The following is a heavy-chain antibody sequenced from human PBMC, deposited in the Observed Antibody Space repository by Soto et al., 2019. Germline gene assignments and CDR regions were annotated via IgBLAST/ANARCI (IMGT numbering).Heavy chain of an antibody. Sequence: QVQLVESGGGVVQPGRSLSLSCAASGFTFSAFVMHWVRQAPGKGLAWVAVISNDGNHEYYAGSVKGRFSISRDNSKNTFYLQMNTLSSEDTAVYFCATTITSFGGSSTGCGALLEYWGQGILVTVSS. CDR3: ATTITSFGGSSTGCGALLEY. CDR2: ISNDGNHE. CDR1: GFTFSAFV. J-gene: IGHJ4*02. V-gene: IGHV3-30*03. D-gene: IGHD3-16*01.